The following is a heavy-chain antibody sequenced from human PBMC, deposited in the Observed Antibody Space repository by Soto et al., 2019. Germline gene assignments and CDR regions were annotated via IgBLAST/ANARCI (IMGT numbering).Heavy chain of an antibody. CDR2: INPSGGST. Sequence: GASVKVSCKASGYSFISYSMQWVRQAPGQGLEWMGIINPSGGSTSYAQKFQGRVTMTRDTSTSTVYMELSSLRSEDTAMYYCARSSGPDYWGQGTLVTVSS. CDR3: ARSSGPDY. CDR1: GYSFISYS. V-gene: IGHV1-46*01. J-gene: IGHJ4*02. D-gene: IGHD5-12*01.